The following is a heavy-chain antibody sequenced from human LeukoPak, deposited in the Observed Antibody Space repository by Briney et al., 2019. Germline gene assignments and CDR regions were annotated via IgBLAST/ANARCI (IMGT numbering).Heavy chain of an antibody. V-gene: IGHV3-21*01. CDR1: GFTFSSYS. CDR3: ARDPVLRFLEWLQGDNKVNWFDP. J-gene: IGHJ5*02. CDR2: ISSSSSYI. Sequence: GGSLRLSCAASGFTFSSYSMNWVRQAPGKGLEWVSSISSSSSYIYYADSVKGRFTISRDNAKNSLYLQMNSLRAEDTAVYYCARDPVLRFLEWLQGDNKVNWFDPWGQGTLVTVSS. D-gene: IGHD3-3*01.